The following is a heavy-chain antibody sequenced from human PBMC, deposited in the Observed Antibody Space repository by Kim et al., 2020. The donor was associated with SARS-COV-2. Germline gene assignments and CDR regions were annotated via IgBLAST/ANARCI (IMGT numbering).Heavy chain of an antibody. CDR1: GFTVSSNY. D-gene: IGHD5-12*01. Sequence: GGSLRLSCAASGFTVSSNYMSWVRQAPGKGLEWVSVIYSGGSTYYADSVKGRFTISRDNSKNTLYLQMNSLRAEDTAVYYCARSRDGYNVDYWGQGTLVTVSS. V-gene: IGHV3-53*01. CDR3: ARSRDGYNVDY. CDR2: IYSGGST. J-gene: IGHJ4*02.